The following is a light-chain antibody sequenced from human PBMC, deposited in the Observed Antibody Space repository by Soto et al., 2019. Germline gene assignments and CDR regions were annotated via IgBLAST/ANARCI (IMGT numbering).Light chain of an antibody. CDR2: GNS. J-gene: IGLJ1*01. Sequence: QSVLTQPPSVSGVPGQKVTISCTGSSSNSGAGFDVHWYQQLPGTAPKLLIHGNSNRPSGVPERFSGSKSGTSASLAITGLQPEDEADYYCQSYDASLSVFVFGTGTKLTVL. CDR3: QSYDASLSVFV. V-gene: IGLV1-40*01. CDR1: SSNSGAGFD.